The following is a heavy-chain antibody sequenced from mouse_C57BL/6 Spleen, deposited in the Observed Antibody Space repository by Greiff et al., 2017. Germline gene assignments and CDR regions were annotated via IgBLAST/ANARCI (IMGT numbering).Heavy chain of an antibody. J-gene: IGHJ2*01. V-gene: IGHV1-15*01. D-gene: IGHD4-1*01. CDR3: TRGGANWVFDY. Sequence: QVQLQQSGAELVRPGASVTLSCKASGYTFTDYEMHWVKQTPVHGLEWIGAIDPETGGTAYNQKFKGKAILTADKSSSTAYMELRSLTSEDSAVYYCTRGGANWVFDYWGQGTTLTVSS. CDR1: GYTFTDYE. CDR2: IDPETGGT.